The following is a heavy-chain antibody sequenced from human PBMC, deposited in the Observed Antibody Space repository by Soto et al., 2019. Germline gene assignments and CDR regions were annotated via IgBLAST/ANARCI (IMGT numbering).Heavy chain of an antibody. Sequence: SVKGSCTASGGTFSSYAISWVRQAPGQGLEWMGGIIPIFGTANYAQKFQGRVTITADESTSTAYMELSSLRSEDTAVYYCAIDRELEIVYRMDVSGQGNTVAVSS. V-gene: IGHV1-69*13. CDR2: IIPIFGTA. J-gene: IGHJ6*02. CDR3: AIDRELEIVYRMDV. CDR1: GGTFSSYA. D-gene: IGHD1-1*01.